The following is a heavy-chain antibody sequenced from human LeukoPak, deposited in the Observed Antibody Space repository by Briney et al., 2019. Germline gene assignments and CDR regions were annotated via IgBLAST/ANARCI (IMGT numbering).Heavy chain of an antibody. Sequence: GASVKVSCKASGYTFTSYGISWVRQAPGQGLEWMGCISAYNGNTNYAQKLQGGVTMTTDTSTRTAYMELRSLRSDDTAVYYCARDRDVDDYGDYPNWFDPWGQGTLVTVSS. CDR1: GYTFTSYG. V-gene: IGHV1-18*01. J-gene: IGHJ5*02. D-gene: IGHD4-17*01. CDR3: ARDRDVDDYGDYPNWFDP. CDR2: ISAYNGNT.